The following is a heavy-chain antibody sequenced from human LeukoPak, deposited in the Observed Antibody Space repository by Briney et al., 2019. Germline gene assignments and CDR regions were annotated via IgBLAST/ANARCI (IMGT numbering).Heavy chain of an antibody. D-gene: IGHD2-8*01. V-gene: IGHV1-69*06. J-gene: IGHJ3*02. CDR1: GGTFSSYA. CDR2: IIPIFGTA. Sequence: ASVKVSCKASGGTFSSYAISWVRQAPGQGLEWMGGIIPIFGTANYAQKFQGRVTITADKSTSTAYMELSSLRSEDTAVYYCAGVNCTNGVCYRVLNAFDIWGQGTMVTVSS. CDR3: AGVNCTNGVCYRVLNAFDI.